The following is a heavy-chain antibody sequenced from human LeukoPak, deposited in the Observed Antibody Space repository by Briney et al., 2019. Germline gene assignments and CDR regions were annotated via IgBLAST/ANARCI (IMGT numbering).Heavy chain of an antibody. D-gene: IGHD3-3*01. V-gene: IGHV3-30*18. CDR1: GLTFSSYG. Sequence: GGSLRLSCAASGLTFSSYGMHWVRQAPGKGLEWVAVISYDGSNKYYADSVKGRFTISRDNSKNTLYLQMNSLRAEDTAVYYCAKEGGFTIFGVVIDNYYYGMDVWGQGTTVTVSS. CDR2: ISYDGSNK. J-gene: IGHJ6*02. CDR3: AKEGGFTIFGVVIDNYYYGMDV.